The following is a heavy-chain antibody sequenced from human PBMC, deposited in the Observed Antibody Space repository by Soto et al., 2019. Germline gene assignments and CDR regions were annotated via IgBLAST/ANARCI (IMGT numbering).Heavy chain of an antibody. CDR1: GFTFSSYG. CDR3: AALRGYSYGPYYYGMDV. Sequence: SLRLSCAASGFTFSSYGMHWVRQAPGKGLEWVAVIWYDGSNKYYADSVKGRFTISRDNSKNTLYLQMNSLRAEDTAVYYCAALRGYSYGPYYYGMDVWGQGTTVTVSS. V-gene: IGHV3-33*01. D-gene: IGHD5-18*01. CDR2: IWYDGSNK. J-gene: IGHJ6*02.